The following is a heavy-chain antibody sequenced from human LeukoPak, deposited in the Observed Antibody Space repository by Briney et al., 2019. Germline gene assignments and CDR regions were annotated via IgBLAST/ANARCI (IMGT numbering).Heavy chain of an antibody. J-gene: IGHJ4*02. Sequence: GGSLRLSCAVSGFDFSGYWMTWVRQAPGMGLEWISYISRSGIAMYYADSVKGRFTISRDNAKNSLYLHMNSLRAEDTAVYYCTRDRPSGNITMIRGVTLDCWGQGTLVTVSS. CDR2: ISRSGIAM. D-gene: IGHD3-10*01. CDR1: GFDFSGYW. CDR3: TRDRPSGNITMIRGVTLDC. V-gene: IGHV3-48*04.